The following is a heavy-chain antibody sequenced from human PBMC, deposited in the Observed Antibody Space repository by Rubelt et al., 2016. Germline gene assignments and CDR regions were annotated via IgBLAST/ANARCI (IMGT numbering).Heavy chain of an antibody. D-gene: IGHD6-19*01. J-gene: IGHJ5*02. Sequence: EWIGYVRPKSGVTHYAQEFQGRVTMTRDTSINTAYLELSSLKSDDTAVYFCARGIAVVDWFDPWGQGTLVTASS. V-gene: IGHV1-2*02. CDR2: VRPKSGVT. CDR3: ARGIAVVDWFDP.